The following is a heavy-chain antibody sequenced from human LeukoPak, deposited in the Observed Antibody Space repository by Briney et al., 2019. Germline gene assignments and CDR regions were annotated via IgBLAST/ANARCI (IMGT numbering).Heavy chain of an antibody. Sequence: ASVKVSCTASGYTFTRYDINWVRQATGQGLEWMGWINLNSGNTGYAQKFQGRVTITRDTSIRTAYMEVSSLRSEDTAVYYCARAGHCSSTSLLCAFDIWGQGTMVTVSS. CDR1: GYTFTRYD. CDR3: ARAGHCSSTSLLCAFDI. J-gene: IGHJ3*02. D-gene: IGHD2-2*03. CDR2: INLNSGNT. V-gene: IGHV1-8*03.